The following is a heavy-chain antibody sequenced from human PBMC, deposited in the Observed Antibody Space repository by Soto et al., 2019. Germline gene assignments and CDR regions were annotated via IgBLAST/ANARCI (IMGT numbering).Heavy chain of an antibody. Sequence: ASVKVSCKASGYTFTSYGISWVRQAPGQGLEWMGWISAYNGNTNYAQKLQGRVTMTTDTSTSTAYMELRSLRSDDTAVYYCARWSSSWYPRDYFDYWGQGTLVTVSS. D-gene: IGHD6-13*01. J-gene: IGHJ4*02. V-gene: IGHV1-18*01. CDR1: GYTFTSYG. CDR3: ARWSSSWYPRDYFDY. CDR2: ISAYNGNT.